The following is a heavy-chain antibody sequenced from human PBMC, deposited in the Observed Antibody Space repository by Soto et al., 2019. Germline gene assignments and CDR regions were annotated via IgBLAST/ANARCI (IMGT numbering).Heavy chain of an antibody. J-gene: IGHJ6*04. CDR3: ARDTRPAYGPIQYYYGMDV. V-gene: IGHV1-69*13. CDR2: IIPIFGTA. Sequence: GASVKVSCKASGGTFSSYAISWVRQAPGQGLEWMGGIIPIFGTANYAQKFQGRVTITADESTSTAYMELSSLRSEDTAVYYCARDTRPAYGPIQYYYGMDVWGKGTTVTVSS. CDR1: GGTFSSYA. D-gene: IGHD4-17*01.